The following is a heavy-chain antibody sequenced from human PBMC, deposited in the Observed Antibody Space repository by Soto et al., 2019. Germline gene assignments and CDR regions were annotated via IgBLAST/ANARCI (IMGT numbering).Heavy chain of an antibody. CDR1: GGTFSSYA. V-gene: IGHV1-69*06. Sequence: SVKVSCKASGGTFSSYAISWVRQAPGQGLEWMGGIIPIFGTANYAQKFQGRVTITADKSTSTAYMELSSLRVDDTAVYYCARDQAGRRPPYYYYGMDVWGQGTTVTVSS. CDR2: IIPIFGTA. CDR3: ARDQAGRRPPYYYYGMDV. J-gene: IGHJ6*02. D-gene: IGHD1-1*01.